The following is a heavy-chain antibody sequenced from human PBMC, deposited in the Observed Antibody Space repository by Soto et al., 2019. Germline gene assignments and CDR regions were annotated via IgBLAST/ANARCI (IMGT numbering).Heavy chain of an antibody. J-gene: IGHJ4*02. CDR2: IYYSGST. CDR3: ARVTTVTSFDY. CDR1: GGSVSSGSHY. V-gene: IGHV4-61*01. Sequence: QVQLQESGPGLVKPSETLSLTCSVSGGSVSSGSHYWSWIRQPPGKGLEWIGYIYYSGSTNYNPSLKSRVTISVDTSKSQFSLRLSSVTAADTAVYYCARVTTVTSFDYWGQGTLVTVSA. D-gene: IGHD4-4*01.